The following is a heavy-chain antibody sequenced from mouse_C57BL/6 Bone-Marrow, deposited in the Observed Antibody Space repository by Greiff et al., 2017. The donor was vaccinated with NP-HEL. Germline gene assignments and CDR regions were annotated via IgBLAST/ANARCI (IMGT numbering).Heavy chain of an antibody. Sequence: EVQLQESGTVLARPGASVQMSCKTSGYTFTSYWMHWVKQRPGQGLEWIGAIYPGNSDTSYNQKFKGKATLTAVTSARPAYMELRSLTNEDSAVYYCTYGNYYYAMDYWGQGTSVTVSS. CDR3: TYGNYYYAMDY. V-gene: IGHV1-5*01. CDR1: GYTFTSYW. D-gene: IGHD2-1*01. CDR2: IYPGNSDT. J-gene: IGHJ4*01.